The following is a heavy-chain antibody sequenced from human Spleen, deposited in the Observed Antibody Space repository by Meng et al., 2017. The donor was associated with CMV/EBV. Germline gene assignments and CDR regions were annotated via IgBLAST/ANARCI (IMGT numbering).Heavy chain of an antibody. J-gene: IGHJ4*02. CDR2: ISSSGSTI. D-gene: IGHD2-2*02. CDR1: GFTFSSYE. V-gene: IGHV3-48*03. CDR3: ARAGLGYCSVTSCYNDY. Sequence: GESLKISCAASGFTFSSYEMNWVRQAPGKGLEWVSYISSSGSTIYYADSVKGRFTISRDNAKNSLFLQMSSLRVEDTAMYYCARAGLGYCSVTSCYNDYWGQGTLVTVSS.